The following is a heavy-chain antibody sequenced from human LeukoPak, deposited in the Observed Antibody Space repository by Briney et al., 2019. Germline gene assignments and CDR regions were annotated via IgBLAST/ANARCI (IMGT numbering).Heavy chain of an antibody. D-gene: IGHD3-10*01. V-gene: IGHV3-21*01. CDR1: GFTFSSYS. J-gene: IGHJ3*02. CDR3: ARTGITMVRGVNDAFDI. Sequence: GGSLRLSCAASGFTFSSYSMNWVRQAPGKGLEWVSPISSSSSYIYYADSVKGRFTISRDNAKNSLYLQMNSLRAEDTAVYYCARTGITMVRGVNDAFDIWGQGTMVTVSS. CDR2: ISSSSSYI.